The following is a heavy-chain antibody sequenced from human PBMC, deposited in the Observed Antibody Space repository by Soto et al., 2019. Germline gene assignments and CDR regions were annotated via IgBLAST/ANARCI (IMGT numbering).Heavy chain of an antibody. V-gene: IGHV3-11*06. Sequence: GGSLRLSCAASGFTFSGYYMGWVRQAPGKGLEWISYITTSSSYTNYADSVKGRFTISRDNANNSLYLQMDSLRAEDTAVYYCPCVKWSTNFDYWGQGTRVTVSS. CDR3: PCVKWSTNFDY. D-gene: IGHD3-3*01. J-gene: IGHJ4*02. CDR2: ITTSSSYT. CDR1: GFTFSGYY.